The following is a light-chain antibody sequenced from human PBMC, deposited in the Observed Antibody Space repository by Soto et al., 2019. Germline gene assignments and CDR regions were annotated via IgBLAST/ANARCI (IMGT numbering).Light chain of an antibody. J-gene: IGKJ3*01. Sequence: AIQMTQSPSSLSASVGDRLTITCRASQDIRTDLAWFQQKPGKVPRLLIYAAFNLQSGVPSRFSGSGSGTDFTLTISSLQPEGFATYYCLQDYNYPLTFGPGTKVDIK. CDR1: QDIRTD. CDR2: AAF. CDR3: LQDYNYPLT. V-gene: IGKV1-6*01.